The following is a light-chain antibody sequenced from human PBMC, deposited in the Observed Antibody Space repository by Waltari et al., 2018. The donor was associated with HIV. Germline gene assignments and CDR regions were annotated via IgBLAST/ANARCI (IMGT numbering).Light chain of an antibody. CDR1: QGLRNA. Sequence: AIQLTQSPSSLSASVGDRVTITCLASQGLRNALAWYQQKPGRPPKLLIYDASTLEGGVPSRFSGSMSGTDFNLTISNLQPEDSATYYCQQFRSYPRTFGQGATLEIK. V-gene: IGKV1-13*02. CDR2: DAS. CDR3: QQFRSYPRT. J-gene: IGKJ2*01.